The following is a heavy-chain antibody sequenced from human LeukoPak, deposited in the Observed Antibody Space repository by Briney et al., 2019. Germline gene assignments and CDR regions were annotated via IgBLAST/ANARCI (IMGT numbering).Heavy chain of an antibody. CDR3: ARVASGYYLGSGP. D-gene: IGHD3-22*01. V-gene: IGHV4-59*12. CDR2: INYSGST. CDR1: GGSISGYY. J-gene: IGHJ5*02. Sequence: SETLSLTCAVSGGSISGYYWSWIRHFPGKGLEWIGYINYSGSTNYNPSLKSRVTISVDTSKNQFSLKLSSVTAADTAVYYCARVASGYYLGSGPWGQGTLVTVSS.